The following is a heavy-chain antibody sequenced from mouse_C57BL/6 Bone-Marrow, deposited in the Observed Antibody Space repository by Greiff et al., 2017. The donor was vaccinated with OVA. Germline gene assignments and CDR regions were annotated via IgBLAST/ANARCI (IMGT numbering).Heavy chain of an antibody. CDR3: ARSPSTMITTGAYYYAMDY. D-gene: IGHD2-4*01. CDR1: GYAFTNYL. CDR2: INPGSGGT. J-gene: IGHJ4*01. Sequence: VQVVESGAELVRPGTSVKVSCKASGYAFTNYLIEWVKQRPGQGLEWIGVINPGSGGTNYNEKFKGKATLTADKSSSTAYMQLSSLTSEDSAVYFCARSPSTMITTGAYYYAMDYWGQGTSVTVSS. V-gene: IGHV1-54*01.